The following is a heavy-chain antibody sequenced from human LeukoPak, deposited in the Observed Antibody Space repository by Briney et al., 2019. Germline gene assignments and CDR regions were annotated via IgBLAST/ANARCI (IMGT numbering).Heavy chain of an antibody. Sequence: PGGSLRLSCAAPGFTFSTYGMHWVRQAPGKGLEWVAVIWNDGSNKYFADSVEGRFTISRDNSKNTLYLQMDSLRAEDTAVYFCERRYDDRIDYWGRGTVVSVTS. J-gene: IGHJ4*02. CDR1: GFTFSTYG. CDR2: IWNDGSNK. CDR3: ERRYDDRIDY. D-gene: IGHD3-22*01. V-gene: IGHV3-33*01.